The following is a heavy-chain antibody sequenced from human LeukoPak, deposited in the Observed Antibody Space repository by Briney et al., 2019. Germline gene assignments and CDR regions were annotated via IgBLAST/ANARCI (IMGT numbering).Heavy chain of an antibody. Sequence: QPGGSLSLSCAASGFTFTSYAMNWVRQAPGKGLEWVSGISGSGDSTNYADSVKGRFTISRDNSKNTLYLQMNSLRDEDTVVYFCAKDHLWFGENPSDYWGQGTLVTVSS. D-gene: IGHD3-10*01. J-gene: IGHJ4*02. CDR2: ISGSGDST. V-gene: IGHV3-23*01. CDR3: AKDHLWFGENPSDY. CDR1: GFTFTSYA.